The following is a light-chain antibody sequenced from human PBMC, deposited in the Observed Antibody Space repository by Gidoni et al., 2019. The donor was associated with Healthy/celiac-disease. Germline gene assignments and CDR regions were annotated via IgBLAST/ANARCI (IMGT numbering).Light chain of an antibody. CDR3: QSTDSSGTYV. CDR1: ALAKQY. CDR2: KDT. V-gene: IGLV3-25*03. J-gene: IGLJ1*01. Sequence: SYELTQPPSASVSPGQTARITCSRDALAKQYAYWYQQKPGQAPVLVIHKDTARPSGIPGRFSGYSAGTTLTLTISGVQAEDEADYYCQSTDSSGTYVFGTGTKVTVL.